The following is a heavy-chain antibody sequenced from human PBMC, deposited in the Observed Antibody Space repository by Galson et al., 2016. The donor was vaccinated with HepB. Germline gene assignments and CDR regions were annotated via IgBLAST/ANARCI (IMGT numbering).Heavy chain of an antibody. J-gene: IGHJ4*02. Sequence: SLRLSCAASGFTFNAHWMNWVRQATGKGLEWVANIRGAGIVSYYAESVRGRFTISRDNAKNSLDLQMNGLRVDETAVYYCSREMTGSYFDWGQGTLVTVSS. V-gene: IGHV3-7*01. CDR1: GFTFNAHW. D-gene: IGHD3-10*01. CDR2: IRGAGIVS. CDR3: SREMTGSYFD.